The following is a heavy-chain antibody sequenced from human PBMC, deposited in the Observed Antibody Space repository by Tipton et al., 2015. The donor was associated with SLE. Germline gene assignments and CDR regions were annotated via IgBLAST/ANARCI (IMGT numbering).Heavy chain of an antibody. CDR1: GYTFTDSY. J-gene: IGHJ6*02. Sequence: QLVQSGPEVKKPGASVKVSCKASGYTFTDSYMQWARQAPGQGLEWMGWINPKSGATNYAQKFQGRVTMTRDTSSSTAYMELSRLRSDDTAVYYCARDGGYGMDVWGQGTTVTVSS. V-gene: IGHV1-2*02. CDR3: ARDGGYGMDV. D-gene: IGHD2-15*01. CDR2: INPKSGAT.